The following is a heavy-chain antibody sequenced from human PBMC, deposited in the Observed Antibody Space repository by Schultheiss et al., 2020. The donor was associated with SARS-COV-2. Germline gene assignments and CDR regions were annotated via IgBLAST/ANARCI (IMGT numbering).Heavy chain of an antibody. D-gene: IGHD3-3*01. CDR3: ARNDFWSGHYYMDV. Sequence: GGSLRLSCAASGFTFSSYGMHWVRQAPGKGLEWVAVIWYDGSNKYYADSVKGRFTISRDNSKNTLYLQMGSLRAEDMAVYYCARNDFWSGHYYMDVWGQGTTVTVSS. V-gene: IGHV3-33*01. CDR2: IWYDGSNK. J-gene: IGHJ6*03. CDR1: GFTFSSYG.